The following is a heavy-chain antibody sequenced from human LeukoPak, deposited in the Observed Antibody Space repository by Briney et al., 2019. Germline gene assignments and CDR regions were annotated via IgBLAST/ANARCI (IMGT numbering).Heavy chain of an antibody. CDR2: ISSSGTYI. CDR3: AKHDYGDFTPSPFPI. J-gene: IGHJ4*02. CDR1: GFTFSNCG. D-gene: IGHD4-17*01. Sequence: GGSLRLSCAASGFTFSNCGMNWVRQAPGKGLEWVSSISSSGTYIYYADSMKGRFTISRDNSKNTLSLQMNSLRAEDTAVYYCAKHDYGDFTPSPFPIWGQGTLVTVSS. V-gene: IGHV3-21*04.